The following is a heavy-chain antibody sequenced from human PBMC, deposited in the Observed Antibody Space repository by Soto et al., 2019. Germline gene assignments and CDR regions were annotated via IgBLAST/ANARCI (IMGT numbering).Heavy chain of an antibody. CDR2: IYYSGST. J-gene: IGHJ4*02. Sequence: QLQLQESGPGLVKPSETLSLTCTVSGGSISSSSYYWGWIRQPPGKGLEWIGSIYYSGSTYYNPSLKSRVTISVDTSKNQFSLKLSSVTAADTAVYYCARHVDCGGDCYPRPFDYWGQGTLVTVSS. V-gene: IGHV4-39*01. CDR1: GGSISSSSYY. D-gene: IGHD2-21*02. CDR3: ARHVDCGGDCYPRPFDY.